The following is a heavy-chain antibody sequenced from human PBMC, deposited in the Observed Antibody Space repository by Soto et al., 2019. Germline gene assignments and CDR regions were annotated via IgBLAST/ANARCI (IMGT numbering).Heavy chain of an antibody. CDR1: GYIFAGYY. CDR2: INPNNGGT. CDR3: ARVVGATRQGGYYFDY. D-gene: IGHD1-26*01. Sequence: QVQLVQSGAEVKKPGASVKVSCRASGYIFAGYYIHWVRQAPGQGLEWMGWINPNNGGTKYAQKFQVRVTMTGDTSISTAYMDLSWLTSDDSAVYYCARVVGATRQGGYYFDYWGQGTLVTVSS. J-gene: IGHJ4*02. V-gene: IGHV1-2*02.